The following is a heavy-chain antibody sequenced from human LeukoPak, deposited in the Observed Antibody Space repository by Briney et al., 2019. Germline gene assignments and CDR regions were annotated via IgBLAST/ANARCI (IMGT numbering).Heavy chain of an antibody. J-gene: IGHJ3*02. Sequence: PSETLSLTCAVYGGSFSGYYWSWIRQPPGKGLERIGEINHSGSTNYNPSLKSRVTISVDTSKNQFSLKLSSVTAADTAVYYCARDQWQQLAFDIWGQGTMVTASS. CDR2: INHSGST. CDR3: ARDQWQQLAFDI. V-gene: IGHV4-34*01. D-gene: IGHD6-13*01. CDR1: GGSFSGYY.